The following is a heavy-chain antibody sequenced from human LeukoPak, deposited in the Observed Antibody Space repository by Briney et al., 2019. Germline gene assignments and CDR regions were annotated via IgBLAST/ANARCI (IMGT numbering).Heavy chain of an antibody. D-gene: IGHD3-10*01. J-gene: IGHJ4*02. Sequence: GGSLRLSCAASGSTFSRYWMHWVRQAPGKGLVWVTRVKSDGSDTIYADSVKGRFTISRDNAKNTLYLQMDSLRAEDTAVYYCTTGIGNYYYYWGQGTLVTVAS. CDR1: GSTFSRYW. V-gene: IGHV3-74*01. CDR2: VKSDGSDT. CDR3: TTGIGNYYYY.